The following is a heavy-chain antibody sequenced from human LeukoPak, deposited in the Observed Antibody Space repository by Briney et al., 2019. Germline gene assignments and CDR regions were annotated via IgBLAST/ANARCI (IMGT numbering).Heavy chain of an antibody. CDR1: GYTFTSYY. CDR2: INPSGGST. Sequence: ASVKVSCKASGYTFTSYYMHWVRQAPGQGLEWMGIINPSGGSTSYAQKFQGRITMTRDTSTSTVYMELSSLRSEDTAVYYCARDERITGSRGKYYYYYYYMDVWGKGTTVTVSS. CDR3: ARDERITGSRGKYYYYYYYMDV. D-gene: IGHD1-20*01. V-gene: IGHV1-46*01. J-gene: IGHJ6*03.